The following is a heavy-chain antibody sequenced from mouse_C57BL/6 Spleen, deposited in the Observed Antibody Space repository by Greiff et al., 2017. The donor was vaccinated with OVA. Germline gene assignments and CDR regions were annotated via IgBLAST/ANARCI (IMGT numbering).Heavy chain of an antibody. V-gene: IGHV1-50*01. J-gene: IGHJ2*01. CDR3: ARSDTTVVATEGY. D-gene: IGHD1-1*01. CDR1: GYTFTSYW. CDR2: IDPSDSYT. Sequence: QVQLQPGAELVKPGASVKLSCKASGYTFTSYWMQWVKQRPGQGLEWIGEIDPSDSYTNYNQKFEGKATLTVDTSSSTAYMQLSSLTSEDSSVYYCARSDTTVVATEGYWGQGTTLTVSS.